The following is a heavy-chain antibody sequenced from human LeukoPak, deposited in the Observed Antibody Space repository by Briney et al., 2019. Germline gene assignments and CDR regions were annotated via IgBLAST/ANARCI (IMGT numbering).Heavy chain of an antibody. V-gene: IGHV3-23*01. CDR2: ISGSGGNT. Sequence: KTGGSLRLSCAASGFTFPSYGMSWVRQAPGKGLEWVSAISGSGGNTYYAGPVKGRFSISRDNSKNTLYLQMNSLRAEDTAVYFCAKDSATYGRFDYWGQGSLVTVSS. CDR1: GFTFPSYG. D-gene: IGHD3-10*01. J-gene: IGHJ4*02. CDR3: AKDSATYGRFDY.